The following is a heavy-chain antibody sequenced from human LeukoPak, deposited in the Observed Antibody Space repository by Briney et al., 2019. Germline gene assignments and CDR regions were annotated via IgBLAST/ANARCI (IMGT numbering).Heavy chain of an antibody. D-gene: IGHD6-13*01. Sequence: KPGGSLRLSCAASGFTFSTYSMNWVRQAPGKGLEWVSSISPPSTYIYYADSVKGRFTISRDNAKNSLYLQMNSLRAEDTALYYCARDRYSSSWDAFDIWGQGTMVTVSS. CDR1: GFTFSTYS. V-gene: IGHV3-21*04. CDR3: ARDRYSSSWDAFDI. CDR2: ISPPSTYI. J-gene: IGHJ3*02.